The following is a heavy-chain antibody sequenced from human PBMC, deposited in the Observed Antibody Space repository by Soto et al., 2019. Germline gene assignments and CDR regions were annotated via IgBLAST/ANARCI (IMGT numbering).Heavy chain of an antibody. CDR3: ARVAVDYYILTGYHPPYYSDY. J-gene: IGHJ4*02. CDR1: GYSFTSYG. D-gene: IGHD3-9*01. CDR2: ISAYNGNT. Sequence: ASVKVSCKASGYSFTSYGITWVRRAPGEGLEWMGWISAYNGNTNYAQKLQGRVTMTTDTSTSTACMELRSLRSDDTAVYYCARVAVDYYILTGYHPPYYSDYSCQAPLVTLSS. V-gene: IGHV1-18*01.